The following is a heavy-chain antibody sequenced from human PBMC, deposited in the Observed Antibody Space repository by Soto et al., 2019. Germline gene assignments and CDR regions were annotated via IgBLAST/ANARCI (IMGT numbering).Heavy chain of an antibody. CDR3: VTHRGNPSGAFGI. CDR2: ITGSGGST. J-gene: IGHJ3*02. Sequence: EVQLLESGGGLVQPGASLRLSCVASGFTLSTYAMSWVRQAPGKGLEWVSGITGSGGSTYYADSVKGRFTISRDNSKSTVSLPMNGLRAEETAVYYGVTHRGNPSGAFGIWGQGTMVTVSS. CDR1: GFTLSTYA. D-gene: IGHD3-10*01. V-gene: IGHV3-23*01.